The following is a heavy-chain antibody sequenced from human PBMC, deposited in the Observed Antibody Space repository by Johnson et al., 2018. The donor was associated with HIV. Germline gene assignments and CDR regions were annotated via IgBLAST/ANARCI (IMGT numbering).Heavy chain of an antibody. D-gene: IGHD6-13*01. J-gene: IGHJ3*02. Sequence: MQLVESGGGLIQPGGSLRLSCAASGFTVSSYAMHWVRQAPGKGLVWVSRMNADGKTTTYADSVKGRFTISRDNVKNTLYLQMNSLRAEDTAVYYCAREQELIGERAFDIWGQGTMVTVSS. CDR2: MNADGKTT. CDR1: GFTVSSYA. CDR3: AREQELIGERAFDI. V-gene: IGHV3-74*01.